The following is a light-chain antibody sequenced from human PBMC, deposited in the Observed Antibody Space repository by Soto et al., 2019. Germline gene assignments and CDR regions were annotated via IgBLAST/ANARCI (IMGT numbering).Light chain of an antibody. Sequence: DIQMTQSPSTLSASVGDRVTITCRASQSISSWLAWYQQKPGKAPKLLIYKASSLQSGVPSRFSGSGSGTECTLTISSLQPDDFATYYCQQYSRYSTFGQGTKVEIK. J-gene: IGKJ1*01. V-gene: IGKV1-5*03. CDR2: KAS. CDR3: QQYSRYST. CDR1: QSISSW.